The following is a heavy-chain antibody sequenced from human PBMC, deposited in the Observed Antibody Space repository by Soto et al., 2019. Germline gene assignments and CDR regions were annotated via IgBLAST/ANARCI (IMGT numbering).Heavy chain of an antibody. D-gene: IGHD2-2*01. CDR3: AKGGQLLSEGGGY. Sequence: EVPLVESGGGLVQPGRSLRLSCAASGFTFDDYAMHWVRQAPGKGLEWVSGISWNSGSIGYADSVKGRFTISRDNAKNALYLQMNSLRADDTALYYCAKGGQLLSEGGGYWGQGTLVTVSS. CDR1: GFTFDDYA. J-gene: IGHJ4*02. V-gene: IGHV3-9*01. CDR2: ISWNSGSI.